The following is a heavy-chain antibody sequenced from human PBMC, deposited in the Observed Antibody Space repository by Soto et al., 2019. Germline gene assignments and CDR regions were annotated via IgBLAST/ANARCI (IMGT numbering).Heavy chain of an antibody. CDR3: ARGVSAGVDY. Sequence: QVQLVQSGAEVREPGASVKVSCKASGYSFTSLDINWVRQTAGQGLERMGWMQPSTGRTGYAQKFQGRVTMTRDTSINTAYLGPTTLTSDDTAFYYCARGVSAGVDYWGQGALVTVSS. J-gene: IGHJ4*02. V-gene: IGHV1-8*01. CDR1: GYSFTSLD. D-gene: IGHD1-26*01. CDR2: MQPSTGRT.